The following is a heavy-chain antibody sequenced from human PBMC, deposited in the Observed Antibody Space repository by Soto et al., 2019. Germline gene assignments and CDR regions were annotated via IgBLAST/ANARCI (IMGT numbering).Heavy chain of an antibody. V-gene: IGHV3-7*01. CDR3: ARADFWNGFWGLDY. CDR2: IQEDGSEI. D-gene: IGHD3-3*01. J-gene: IGHJ4*02. CDR1: GFTFSWYW. Sequence: GGSLRLSCAASGFTFSWYWMSWVRQAPGKGLEWVANIQEDGSEIFYADSLKGRFTASRDNAKNSLSLEMSSLGAEDTALYYCARADFWNGFWGLDYWGRGTLVTVSS.